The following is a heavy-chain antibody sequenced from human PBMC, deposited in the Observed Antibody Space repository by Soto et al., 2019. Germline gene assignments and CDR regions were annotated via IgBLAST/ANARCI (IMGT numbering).Heavy chain of an antibody. V-gene: IGHV1-18*01. CDR3: ARDYGDYFLFTLHY. CDR2: ISASNGNT. Sequence: QVQLVQSGAEVKKPGASVKVSCKASGYTFTSYGISWVRQAPGHGLEWMGWISASNGNTNYAQKRQARVTMTTDTSTSTAYMELRSLRSDDTAVYYCARDYGDYFLFTLHYWGQGTLVTVSS. J-gene: IGHJ4*02. D-gene: IGHD4-17*01. CDR1: GYTFTSYG.